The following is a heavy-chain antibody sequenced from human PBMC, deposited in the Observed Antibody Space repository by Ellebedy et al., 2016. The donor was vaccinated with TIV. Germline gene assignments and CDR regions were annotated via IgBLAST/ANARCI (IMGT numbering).Heavy chain of an antibody. J-gene: IGHJ6*03. CDR1: GGSISSYY. CDR2: IYYSGST. V-gene: IGHV4-59*01. D-gene: IGHD7-27*01. CDR3: ARVLGPRPYYYYMDV. Sequence: SETLSLTXTVSGGSISSYYWSWIRQPPGKGLEWIGYIYYSGSTNYNPSLKSRVTISVDTSKNQFSLKLSSVTAADTAVYYCARVLGPRPYYYYMDVWGKGTTVTVSS.